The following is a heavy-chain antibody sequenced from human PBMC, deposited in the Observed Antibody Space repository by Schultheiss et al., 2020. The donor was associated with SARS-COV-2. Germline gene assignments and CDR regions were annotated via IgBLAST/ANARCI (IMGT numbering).Heavy chain of an antibody. Sequence: GGSLRLSCAASGFTVSSNYMSWIRQAPGKGLELVSAISDTTYYADSVRGRFTISRDNSKNTLYLQMNSLRAEDTAVYFCNRYCITTTCYSRDSYYGMDVWGQGTTVTVSS. D-gene: IGHD2-2*01. CDR3: NRYCITTTCYSRDSYYGMDV. CDR2: ISDTT. J-gene: IGHJ6*02. CDR1: GFTVSSNY. V-gene: IGHV3-53*01.